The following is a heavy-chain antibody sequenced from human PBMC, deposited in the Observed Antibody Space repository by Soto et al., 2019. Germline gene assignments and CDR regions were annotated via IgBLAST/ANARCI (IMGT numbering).Heavy chain of an antibody. CDR1: GGSISSSSFH. CDR2: IYYSGST. CDR3: ARLVKSGSWSQATVDY. V-gene: IGHV4-39*01. D-gene: IGHD6-13*01. J-gene: IGHJ4*02. Sequence: SETLSLTCTVSGGSISSSSFHWGWIRQPPGKGLEWIGSIYYSGSTYYNPSLKSRVTISVDTSKNQFSLKLSSVTAADTAVYYCARLVKSGSWSQATVDYWGQGTLVTVSS.